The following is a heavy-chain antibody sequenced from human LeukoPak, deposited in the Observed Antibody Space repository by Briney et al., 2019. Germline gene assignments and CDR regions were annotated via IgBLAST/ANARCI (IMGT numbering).Heavy chain of an antibody. V-gene: IGHV4-39*02. D-gene: IGHD4-17*01. CDR1: GGSISSGTYY. Sequence: SQTLSLTCTVSGGSISSGTYYWGWIRQPPGKGLEWLGTVFYGGTPYYNPSLKSRVTISVDTSKNHFSLGLSSVTAADTAVYYCARLDSGDYFFDYWGQGSLVTVSS. J-gene: IGHJ4*02. CDR2: VFYGGTP. CDR3: ARLDSGDYFFDY.